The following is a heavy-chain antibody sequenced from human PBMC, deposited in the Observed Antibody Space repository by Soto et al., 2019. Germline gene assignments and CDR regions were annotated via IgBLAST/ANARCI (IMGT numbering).Heavy chain of an antibody. J-gene: IGHJ4*02. CDR1: GFTFSSYW. D-gene: IGHD6-13*01. CDR2: INSDGSST. Sequence: GGSLRLSCAASGFTFSSYWMHWVRQAPGKGLVWVSRINSDGSSTSYADSVKGRFTISRDNAKNTLYLQMNSLRAEDTAVYYCASNLVAAAGRKSDYWGQGTLVTVSS. V-gene: IGHV3-74*01. CDR3: ASNLVAAAGRKSDY.